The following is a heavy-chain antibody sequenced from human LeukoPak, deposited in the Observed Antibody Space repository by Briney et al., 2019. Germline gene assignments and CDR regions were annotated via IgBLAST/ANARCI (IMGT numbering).Heavy chain of an antibody. CDR2: INHSGST. D-gene: IGHD2-15*01. J-gene: IGHJ5*02. Sequence: PSETLSLTCAVYGGSFSGYYWSWIRQPPGKGLEWIGEINHSGSTNYNPSLESRVTISVDTSKNQLSLKLSSVTAADTAVYYCARGPLEYCSGGTCYSGRNWFDPWGQGTLVTVSS. CDR3: ARGPLEYCSGGTCYSGRNWFDP. V-gene: IGHV4-34*01. CDR1: GGSFSGYY.